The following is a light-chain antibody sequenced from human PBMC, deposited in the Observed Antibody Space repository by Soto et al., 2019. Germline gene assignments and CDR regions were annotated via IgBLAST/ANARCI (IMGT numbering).Light chain of an antibody. Sequence: VLTQSPGTLSLSPGGRATLSCRASQNINNNYLAWYQHKPGQAPRLLIYDASNRATGIPARFSGSGSGTDFTLTISSLETEDFAVYYCQQRSNWPSITFGQGTRLEIK. J-gene: IGKJ5*01. CDR1: QNINNNY. CDR2: DAS. CDR3: QQRSNWPSIT. V-gene: IGKV3-11*01.